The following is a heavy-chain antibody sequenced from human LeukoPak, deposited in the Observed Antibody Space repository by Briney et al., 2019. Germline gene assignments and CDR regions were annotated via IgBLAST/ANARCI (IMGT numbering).Heavy chain of an antibody. D-gene: IGHD5-24*01. Sequence: ASVKVSCKASGYTFTSYYMHWVRQAPGQGLEWMGIINPSGGSTSYAQKFQGRVTMTRDTSISTAYMELSRLRSDDTAVYYCARDGYNGPDAFDIWGQGTMVTVSS. CDR1: GYTFTSYY. CDR3: ARDGYNGPDAFDI. J-gene: IGHJ3*02. V-gene: IGHV1-46*01. CDR2: INPSGGST.